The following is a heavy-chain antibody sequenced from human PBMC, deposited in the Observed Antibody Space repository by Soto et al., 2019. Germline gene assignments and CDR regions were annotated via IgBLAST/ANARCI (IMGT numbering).Heavy chain of an antibody. CDR1: GFTFSSYS. D-gene: IGHD3-22*01. CDR2: ISSSSSYI. J-gene: IGHJ6*02. CDR3: ARRYYDSSGCPTCGMDV. V-gene: IGHV3-21*04. Sequence: GGSLRLSCAASGFTFSSYSMNWVRQAPGKGLEWVSSISSSSSYIYYADSVKGRFTISRDNAKNSLYLQMNSLRAEDTAVYYCARRYYDSSGCPTCGMDVWGQGTTVTVSS.